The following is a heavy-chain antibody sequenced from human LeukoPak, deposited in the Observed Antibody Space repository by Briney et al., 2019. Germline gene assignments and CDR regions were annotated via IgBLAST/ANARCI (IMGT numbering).Heavy chain of an antibody. CDR1: GFTFDDYA. CDR2: ISWNSGSI. J-gene: IGHJ4*02. V-gene: IGHV3-9*01. D-gene: IGHD2-2*02. CDR3: AKDYTARY. Sequence: GGSLRLSCAASGFTFDDYAMHWVRQAPGKGLEWVSGISWNSGSIGYADSVKGRFTISRDNSKNTLYLQMNSLRAEDTAVYYCAKDYTARYWGQGTLVTVSS.